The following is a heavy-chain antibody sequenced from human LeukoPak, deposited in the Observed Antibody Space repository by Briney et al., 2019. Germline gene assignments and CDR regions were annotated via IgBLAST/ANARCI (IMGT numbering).Heavy chain of an antibody. CDR3: ARRGFGGPYYDSSGYLRGFDY. CDR1: GGSISSGDYY. Sequence: SETLSLTCTVSGGSISSGDYYWSWIRQPPGKGLEWIGYINHSGSTNYNPSLKSRVTISVDTSKNQFSLKLSSVTAADTAVYYCARRGFGGPYYDSSGYLRGFDYWGQGTLVTVSS. CDR2: INHSGST. D-gene: IGHD3-22*01. V-gene: IGHV4-30-2*01. J-gene: IGHJ4*02.